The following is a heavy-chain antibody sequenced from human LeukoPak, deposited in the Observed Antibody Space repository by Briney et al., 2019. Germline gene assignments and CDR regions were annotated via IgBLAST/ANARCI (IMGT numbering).Heavy chain of an antibody. D-gene: IGHD6-19*01. Sequence: PGGSLRLSCAASGFTFSSFGMHWVRQAPGKGLEWLAVIWAGGRNQYYADSVKGRFTISRDNAKNSLYLQMNSLRAEDTALYYCARGGSSGLTLITFDYWGQGTLVTVSS. J-gene: IGHJ4*02. V-gene: IGHV3-33*01. CDR2: IWAGGRNQ. CDR1: GFTFSSFG. CDR3: ARGGSSGLTLITFDY.